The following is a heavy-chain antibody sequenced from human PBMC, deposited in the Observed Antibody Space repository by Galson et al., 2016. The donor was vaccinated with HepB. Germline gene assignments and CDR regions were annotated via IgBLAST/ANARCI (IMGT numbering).Heavy chain of an antibody. Sequence: SLRLSCAASVLTVSSNYMSWVRQAPGKGLEWFSVLYIDGRTYYADSVKGRFTISRDDSTNTLYLQMNSLRAEDTAVYYSATLSFIISYSYWFDPWGQGTLVTVSS. V-gene: IGHV3-53*01. CDR1: VLTVSSNY. CDR2: LYIDGRT. CDR3: ATLSFIISYSYWFDP. D-gene: IGHD6-13*01. J-gene: IGHJ5*02.